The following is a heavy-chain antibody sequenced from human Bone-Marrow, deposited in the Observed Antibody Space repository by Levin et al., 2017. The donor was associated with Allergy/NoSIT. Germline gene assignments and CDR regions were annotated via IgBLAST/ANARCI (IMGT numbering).Heavy chain of an antibody. CDR3: ARGDNGSGSYSRYYYYYMDV. CDR1: GYTFTSYA. V-gene: IGHV7-4-1*02. J-gene: IGHJ6*03. D-gene: IGHD3-10*01. CDR2: INTNTGNP. Sequence: GASVKVSCKASGYTFTSYAMNWVRQAPGQGLEWMGWINTNTGNPTYAQGFTGRFVFSLDTSVSTAYLQISSLKAEDTAVYYCARGDNGSGSYSRYYYYYMDVWGKGTTVTVSS.